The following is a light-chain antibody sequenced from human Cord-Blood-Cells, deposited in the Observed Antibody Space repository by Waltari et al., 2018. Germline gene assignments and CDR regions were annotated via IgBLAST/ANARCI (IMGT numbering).Light chain of an antibody. CDR2: YDS. CDR3: QVWDSSSDHLVV. Sequence: SYVLTQPPSVSVAPGKTARITCGGKNIGSKSVHWYQQKPGQAPVLVIYYDSDRPSGIPERFSGSNSGNTATLTISRVEAGDEADYYCQVWDSSSDHLVVFGGGTKLTVL. CDR1: NIGSKS. J-gene: IGLJ2*01. V-gene: IGLV3-21*04.